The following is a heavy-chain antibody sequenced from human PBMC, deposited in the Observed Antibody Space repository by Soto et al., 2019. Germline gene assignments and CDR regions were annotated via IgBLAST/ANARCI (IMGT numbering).Heavy chain of an antibody. Sequence: QLQLQESGPGLVKPSETLSLTCTVSGGSISSSSYYWGWIRQPPGKGLEWIGSIYYSGSTYYNPSLKSRVTISVDTSKNQFSLKLSAVTAADTAVYYCARQRYSSSWYEGNWFDPWGQGTLVTVSS. J-gene: IGHJ5*02. D-gene: IGHD6-13*01. CDR1: GGSISSSSYY. V-gene: IGHV4-39*01. CDR2: IYYSGST. CDR3: ARQRYSSSWYEGNWFDP.